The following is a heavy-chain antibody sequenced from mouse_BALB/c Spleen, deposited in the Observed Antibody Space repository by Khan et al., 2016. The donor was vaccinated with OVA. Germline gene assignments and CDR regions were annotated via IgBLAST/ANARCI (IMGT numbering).Heavy chain of an antibody. CDR3: ACEAYRYDEYYFDY. CDR2: ISSGGST. Sequence: VQLVESGGDSVKPGGSLKLSCAVSGFTLSTYAMSWVRQTPEKRLEWVASISSGGSTYYPDSLMGRFTISRDNARNIVYLQMTSLRSEDMAMYXCACEAYRYDEYYFDYWGQGTTLTVSS. D-gene: IGHD2-14*01. J-gene: IGHJ2*01. CDR1: GFTLSTYA. V-gene: IGHV5-6-5*01.